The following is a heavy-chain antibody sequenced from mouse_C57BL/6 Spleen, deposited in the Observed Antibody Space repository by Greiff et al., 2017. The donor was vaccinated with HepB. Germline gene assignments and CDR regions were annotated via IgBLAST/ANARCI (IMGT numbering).Heavy chain of an antibody. CDR3: AKPDYGSINWYFDV. J-gene: IGHJ1*03. V-gene: IGHV2-3*01. CDR2: IWGDGSP. Sequence: VKLMESGPGLVAPSQSLSITCTVSGFSLTSYGVSWVRQPPGKGLEWLGVIWGDGSPNYHSAHISRLSISKDNSKSQVSLKLNSLQTDDTAAYYCAKPDYGSINWYFDVWGTGTTVTVSS. D-gene: IGHD1-1*01. CDR1: GFSLTSYG.